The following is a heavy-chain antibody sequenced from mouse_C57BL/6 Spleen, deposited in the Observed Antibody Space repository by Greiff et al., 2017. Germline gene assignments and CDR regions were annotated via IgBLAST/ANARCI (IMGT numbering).Heavy chain of an antibody. CDR1: GYSITSGYY. CDR3: ARDGDSYYYGSSSYAMDY. Sequence: VQLQESGPGLVKPSQSLSLTCSVTGYSITSGYYWNWIRQFPGNKLEWMGYISYDGSNNYNPSLKNRISIIRDTSKNQFFLKLNSVTTEDTATYYCARDGDSYYYGSSSYAMDYWGQGTSVTVSS. D-gene: IGHD1-1*01. CDR2: ISYDGSN. V-gene: IGHV3-6*01. J-gene: IGHJ4*01.